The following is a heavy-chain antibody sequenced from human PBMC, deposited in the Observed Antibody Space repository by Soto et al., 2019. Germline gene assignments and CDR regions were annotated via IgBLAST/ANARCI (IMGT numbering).Heavy chain of an antibody. V-gene: IGHV3-33*01. J-gene: IGHJ4*02. D-gene: IGHD2-2*01. CDR2: IWYDGSNK. CDR3: ARSIGYCSSTSCYRPEGFDY. Sequence: GGSLRLSCAASGFTFSSYGMHWVRQAPGKGLEWVAVIWYDGSNKYYADSVKGRFTISRDNSKNTLYLQMNSLRAEDTAVYYCARSIGYCSSTSCYRPEGFDYWGQGTLVTVSS. CDR1: GFTFSSYG.